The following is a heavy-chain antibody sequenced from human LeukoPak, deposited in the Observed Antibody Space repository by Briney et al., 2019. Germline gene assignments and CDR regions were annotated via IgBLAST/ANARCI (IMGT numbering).Heavy chain of an antibody. CDR1: GYTFTSYG. CDR3: ARDSRGSDILTGYYDY. Sequence: GASVKVSCKASGYTFTSYGISWVRQAPGQGLEWMGWISAYNGNTNYAQKLQGRVTMTTDTSTSTAYMELRSLRSDDTAVYYCARDSRGSDILTGYYDYRGQGTLVTVSS. D-gene: IGHD3-9*01. J-gene: IGHJ4*02. V-gene: IGHV1-18*01. CDR2: ISAYNGNT.